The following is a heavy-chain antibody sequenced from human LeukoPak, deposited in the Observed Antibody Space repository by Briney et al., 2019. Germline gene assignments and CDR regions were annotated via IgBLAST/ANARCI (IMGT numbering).Heavy chain of an antibody. Sequence: SETLSLTCAVYGGSFSGYYWSWIRQPPGKGLEWIGEINHSGSTNYNPSLKSRVTISVDTSKNQFSLKPSSVTAADTAVYYCARGRYSSSSPFFDYWGQGTLVTVSS. CDR2: INHSGST. J-gene: IGHJ4*02. D-gene: IGHD6-6*01. CDR1: GGSFSGYY. V-gene: IGHV4-34*01. CDR3: ARGRYSSSSPFFDY.